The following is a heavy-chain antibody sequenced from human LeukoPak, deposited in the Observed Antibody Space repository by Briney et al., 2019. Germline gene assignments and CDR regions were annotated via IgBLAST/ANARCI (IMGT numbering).Heavy chain of an antibody. D-gene: IGHD3-22*01. CDR3: AREGRYYDSSGYYPVDY. CDR2: INPNSGGT. V-gene: IGHV1-2*02. J-gene: IGHJ4*02. CDR1: GYTFTGYY. Sequence: ASVKVSCKASGYTFTGYYMHWARQAPGQGLEWMGWINPNSGGTNYAQKFQGRVTMTRDTSISTAYMELSRLRSDDTAVYYCAREGRYYDSSGYYPVDYWGQGTLVTVSS.